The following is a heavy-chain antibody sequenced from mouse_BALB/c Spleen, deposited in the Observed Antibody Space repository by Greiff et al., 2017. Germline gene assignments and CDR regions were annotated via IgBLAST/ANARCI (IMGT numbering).Heavy chain of an antibody. CDR1: GYTFTSYW. V-gene: IGHV1-7*01. CDR2: INPSTGYT. Sequence: VQLQQSGADLAKPGASVKMSCKASGYTFTSYWMHWVKQRPGQGLEWIGYINPSTGYTEYNQKFKDKATLTADKSSSTAYMQLSSLTSEDSAVYDCARGGWFAYWGQGTLVTVSA. CDR3: ARGGWFAY. J-gene: IGHJ3*01.